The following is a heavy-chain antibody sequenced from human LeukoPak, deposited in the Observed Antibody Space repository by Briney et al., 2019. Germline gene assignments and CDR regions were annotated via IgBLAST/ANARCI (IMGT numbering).Heavy chain of an antibody. CDR1: GGSISSYY. CDR2: IYYSGST. J-gene: IGHJ4*02. CDR3: ARDPAVPGSFDY. V-gene: IGHV4-59*12. Sequence: SETLSLTCTVSGGSISSYYWSWIRQPPGKGLEWIGYIYYSGSTNYNPSLKSRVTISVDTSKNQFSLKLTSVTAADTAVYYCARDPAVPGSFDYWGQGTLVTVS. D-gene: IGHD6-19*01.